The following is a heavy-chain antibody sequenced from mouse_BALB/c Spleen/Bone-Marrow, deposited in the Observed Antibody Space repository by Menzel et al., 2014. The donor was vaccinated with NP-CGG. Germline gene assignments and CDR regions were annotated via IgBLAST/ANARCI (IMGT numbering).Heavy chain of an antibody. CDR2: ILPGSGST. CDR3: PRGAYYGNCFDY. V-gene: IGHV1-9*01. J-gene: IGHJ2*01. CDR1: GYTFSSYW. Sequence: VQLQQSGAELMKPGASVKISCKATGYTFSSYWIEWVKQRPGHGLEWIGEILPGSGSTNYNEKFKGKATFTADTSSNTAYMQLSSLTSEDSAVYYCPRGAYYGNCFDYWGQVTTGTVSS. D-gene: IGHD2-10*01.